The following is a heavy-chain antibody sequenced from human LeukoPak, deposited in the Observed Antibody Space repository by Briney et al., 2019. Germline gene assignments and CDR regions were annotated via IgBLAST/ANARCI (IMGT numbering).Heavy chain of an antibody. J-gene: IGHJ4*02. CDR2: ISSSSSTI. CDR1: GFTFSSYS. CDR3: SRDRLGGLDY. Sequence: GGSLRLSCAASGFTFSSYSMNWVRQAPGKGLEWVSYISSSSSTIYYADSVKGRFTISRDNAKNSLYLQMNSLRAEDTAVYYCSRDRLGGLDYWGQGTLVTVSS. V-gene: IGHV3-48*04. D-gene: IGHD5-12*01.